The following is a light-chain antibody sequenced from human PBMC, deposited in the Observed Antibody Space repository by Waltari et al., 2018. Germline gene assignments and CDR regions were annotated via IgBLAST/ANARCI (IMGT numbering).Light chain of an antibody. CDR2: DAS. Sequence: SYVLTQPASVSVAPGKTARITCEGNNIGGKTVHWYQLRPGQAPVLVVHDASDRPSGIPERFSGSNSGNTATLTISGVEVGDEGDYYCQVWEGSSDHYVFGTGTAVSV. CDR3: QVWEGSSDHYV. V-gene: IGLV3-21*03. CDR1: NIGGKT. J-gene: IGLJ1*01.